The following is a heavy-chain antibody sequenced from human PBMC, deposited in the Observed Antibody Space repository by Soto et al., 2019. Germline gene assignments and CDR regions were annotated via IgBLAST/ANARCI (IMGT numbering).Heavy chain of an antibody. J-gene: IGHJ3*02. CDR3: AKDTREEGGSPAGI. D-gene: IGHD2-2*01. V-gene: IGHV3-23*01. CDR2: ISGSGGST. CDR1: GFTFSSYA. Sequence: EVQLLESGGGLVQPGGSLRLSCAASGFTFSSYAMSWVRQAPGKGLEWVSAISGSGGSTYYADSGKGRFTISRDNSKNTRYLQMNSLRAEDTAVYYCAKDTREEGGSPAGIWGQGTMVTVAS.